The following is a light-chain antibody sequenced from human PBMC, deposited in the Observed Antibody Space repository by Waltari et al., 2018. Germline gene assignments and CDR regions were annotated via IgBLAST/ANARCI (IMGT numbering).Light chain of an antibody. Sequence: QSALTQPASMSGSPGQSITISCTGTSNDVGSYNLVSWYQRHPGKAPELLIYEGSKRPSGVSNRFSGSKSGNTASLTISGLQAEDEADYFCCSYASGSTIIFGGGTKLTVL. CDR2: EGS. CDR3: CSYASGSTII. J-gene: IGLJ2*01. CDR1: SNDVGSYNL. V-gene: IGLV2-23*01.